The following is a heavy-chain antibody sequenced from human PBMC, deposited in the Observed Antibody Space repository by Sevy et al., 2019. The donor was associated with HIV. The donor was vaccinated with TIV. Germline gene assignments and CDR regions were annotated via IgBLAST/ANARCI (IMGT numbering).Heavy chain of an antibody. Sequence: GGSLRLSCAASGFDFSIYSMSWVRQAPGKGLEWVSTLSFGCGKINYADSVKGRFTISRDDSKITVYLQMNSLRADDTALYYCAREREADHSSWDFDFWCQGTLVTVSS. D-gene: IGHD6-13*01. CDR2: LSFGCGKI. CDR3: AREREADHSSWDFDF. CDR1: GFDFSIYS. V-gene: IGHV3-23*01. J-gene: IGHJ4*02.